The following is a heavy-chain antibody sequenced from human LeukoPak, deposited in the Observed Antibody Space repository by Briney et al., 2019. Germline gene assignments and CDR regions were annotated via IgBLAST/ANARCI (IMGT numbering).Heavy chain of an antibody. CDR1: GFTFSSYS. CDR2: ISSSSSYI. J-gene: IGHJ3*02. V-gene: IGHV3-21*01. Sequence: GGSLRLSCAASGFTFSSYSMNWVRQAPGKGLEWVSSISSSSSYIYYADSVKGRFTISRDNAKNSLYLQMNSLRAEDTAVYYCARPNCSGGSCYSGDAFDIWGQGTMVTVSS. CDR3: ARPNCSGGSCYSGDAFDI. D-gene: IGHD2-15*01.